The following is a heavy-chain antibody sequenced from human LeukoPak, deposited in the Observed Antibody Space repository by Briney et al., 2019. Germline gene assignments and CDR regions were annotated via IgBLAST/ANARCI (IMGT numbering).Heavy chain of an antibody. Sequence: ASVKVSCKASGGTFSNYAISWVRQAPGQGLECMGGIIPIFGTANYAQKFQGRVTITADESTNTAYMELSSLTYEDTAMYYCASDGDTAMVSFYDIWGQGTKVTVSS. CDR2: IIPIFGTA. V-gene: IGHV1-69*13. J-gene: IGHJ3*02. CDR1: GGTFSNYA. D-gene: IGHD5-18*01. CDR3: ASDGDTAMVSFYDI.